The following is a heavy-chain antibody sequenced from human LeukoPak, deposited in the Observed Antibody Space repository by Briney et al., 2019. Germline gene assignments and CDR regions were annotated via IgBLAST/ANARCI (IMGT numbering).Heavy chain of an antibody. CDR1: GGSISSYY. Sequence: PSETLSLTCTVSGGSISSYYWSWIRQPPGKGLEWIGYIFYSGSTNYNPSLKSRVTISVDTSKNQFSLKLSSVTAADTAVYYCARVYYSNSYDYWYYDLWGRGTLVTVSS. D-gene: IGHD6-13*01. CDR2: IFYSGST. J-gene: IGHJ2*01. V-gene: IGHV4-59*01. CDR3: ARVYYSNSYDYWYYDL.